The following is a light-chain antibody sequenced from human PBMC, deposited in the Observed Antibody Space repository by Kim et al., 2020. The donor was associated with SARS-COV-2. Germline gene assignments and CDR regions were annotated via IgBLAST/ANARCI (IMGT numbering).Light chain of an antibody. Sequence: IVMTQSPATLSVSPGERVTLSCRASQSVKNNLAWYQQRPGQAPRLLIYGASTRATDISVRFIGSGSGTEFTLTIRSLQSEDLAVYYCQQYNDWPLLTFGGGTKLEI. CDR3: QQYNDWPLLT. J-gene: IGKJ4*01. CDR2: GAS. V-gene: IGKV3-15*01. CDR1: QSVKNN.